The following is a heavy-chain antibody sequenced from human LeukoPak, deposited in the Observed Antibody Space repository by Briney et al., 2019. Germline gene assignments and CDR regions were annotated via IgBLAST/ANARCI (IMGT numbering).Heavy chain of an antibody. Sequence: GESLRISCKGSGYSFTTYWISWVRQMPGKGLEWMGRIDSSDSYTKYSPSFQGHATISADKSISTAYLQWSRLKASDTAMYYCARHYYDILSAFDIWGQGTMVTVSS. J-gene: IGHJ3*02. CDR1: GYSFTTYW. V-gene: IGHV5-10-1*01. D-gene: IGHD3-22*01. CDR2: IDSSDSYT. CDR3: ARHYYDILSAFDI.